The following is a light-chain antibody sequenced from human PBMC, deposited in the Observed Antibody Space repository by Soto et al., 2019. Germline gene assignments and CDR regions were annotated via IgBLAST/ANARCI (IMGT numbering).Light chain of an antibody. CDR1: STDVGSHKL. CDR2: EVS. CDR3: SSYSSSNTLYD. V-gene: IGLV2-14*02. Sequence: QSALTQPASVSGSPGQSITISCTGTSTDVGSHKLVSWYQQYPGNAPKLLIYEVSNRPSGVSNRFSGSKSGNTASLTISGLQAEDEADYYCSSYSSSNTLYDFGSGTKLTVL. J-gene: IGLJ1*01.